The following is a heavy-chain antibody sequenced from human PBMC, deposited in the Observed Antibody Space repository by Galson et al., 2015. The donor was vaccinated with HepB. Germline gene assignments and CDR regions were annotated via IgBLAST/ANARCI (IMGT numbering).Heavy chain of an antibody. CDR2: INSDGSNT. V-gene: IGHV3-74*01. J-gene: IGHJ4*02. CDR1: GFTFSSSW. CDR3: ARDPPITGDYHFDY. D-gene: IGHD7-27*01. Sequence: SLRLSCAASGFTFSSSWMHWARQDPGKGLVWVSGINSDGSNTKYADSVKGRFTISRDNARNTLSLQMNNLRVEDTAVYYCARDPPITGDYHFDYWGQGSLVTVSS.